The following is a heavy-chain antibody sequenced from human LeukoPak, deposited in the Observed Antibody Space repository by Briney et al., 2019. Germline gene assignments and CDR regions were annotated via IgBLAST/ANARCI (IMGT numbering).Heavy chain of an antibody. Sequence: PSETLSLTCTVSGDSISSDYYWGWIRQPPGRGLDYIGNIYYSGTTYYNPSLKSRVTISVGTSKNQFSLKVTSVTAADTAVYYCARRRNGYNWYFDLWGRGTLVTVSS. V-gene: IGHV4-39*01. CDR3: ARRRNGYNWYFDL. J-gene: IGHJ2*01. D-gene: IGHD5-24*01. CDR1: GDSISSDYY. CDR2: IYYSGTT.